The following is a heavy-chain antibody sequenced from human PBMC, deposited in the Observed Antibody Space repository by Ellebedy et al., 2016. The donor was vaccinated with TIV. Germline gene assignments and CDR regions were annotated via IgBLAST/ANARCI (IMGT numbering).Heavy chain of an antibody. V-gene: IGHV1-69*13. J-gene: IGHJ3*02. D-gene: IGHD1-1*01. Sequence: AASVKVSCKASGGIFSSYAISWVRQAPGQGLEWMGGIIPLFGTAKNAQKFQVRVTITADESTSTAYMELSSLRSEDTAVYYCARPTLSRPNDAFDIWGQGTMVTVSS. CDR1: GGIFSSYA. CDR2: IIPLFGTA. CDR3: ARPTLSRPNDAFDI.